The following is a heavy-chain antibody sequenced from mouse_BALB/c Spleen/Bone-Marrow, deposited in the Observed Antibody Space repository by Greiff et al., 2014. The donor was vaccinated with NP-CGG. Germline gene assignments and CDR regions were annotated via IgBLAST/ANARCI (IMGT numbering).Heavy chain of an antibody. J-gene: IGHJ4*01. CDR2: ISSGGSYT. Sequence: EVKLVESGGGLVKPGGSLKLSCAASGFPFSSYAMSWVRQSPEKRLEWVAEISSGGSYTYYPDTVTGRFTISRDNAKNTLYLEMSSLRSEDTAMYYCAMEGLRRRAAIDYWGQGTSGTVSS. V-gene: IGHV5-9-4*01. D-gene: IGHD2-4*01. CDR3: AMEGLRRRAAIDY. CDR1: GFPFSSYA.